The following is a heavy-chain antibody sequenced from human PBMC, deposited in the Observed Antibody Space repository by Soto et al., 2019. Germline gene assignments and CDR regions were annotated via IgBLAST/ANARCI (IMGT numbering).Heavy chain of an antibody. CDR3: ARGIAAEQDPGNWFDP. V-gene: IGHV4-39*01. D-gene: IGHD6-13*01. J-gene: IGHJ5*02. Sequence: QLQLQESGPGLVKPSETLSLTCTVSGGSISSSSYYWGWIRQPPGKGLEWIGSIYYSGSTYYNPSLKSRVTISVDTSKNQFSLKLSSVTAADTAVYYCARGIAAEQDPGNWFDPWGQGTLVTVSS. CDR1: GGSISSSSYY. CDR2: IYYSGST.